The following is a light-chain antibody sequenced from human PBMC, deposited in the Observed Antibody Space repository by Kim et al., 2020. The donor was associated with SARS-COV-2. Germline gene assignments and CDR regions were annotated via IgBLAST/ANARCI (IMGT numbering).Light chain of an antibody. CDR3: SAWDNSLTAWV. CDR1: SNNVAYQG. Sequence: QTATITCTGNSNNVAYQGAAWLQQHQGHPPKVVSYRNFGRPSGISERFSASRSGDTASLTITGLQPEDEADYYCSAWDNSLTAWVFGGGTQLTVL. CDR2: RNF. J-gene: IGLJ3*02. V-gene: IGLV10-54*04.